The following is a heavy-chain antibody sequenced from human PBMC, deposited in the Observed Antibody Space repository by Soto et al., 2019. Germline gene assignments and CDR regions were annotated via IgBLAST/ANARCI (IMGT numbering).Heavy chain of an antibody. CDR2: ISGSGGST. V-gene: IGHV3-23*01. CDR1: GFTFSSYA. CDR3: AKGYDFWSGSNWFDP. J-gene: IGHJ5*02. D-gene: IGHD3-3*01. Sequence: GGSLRLSCAASGFTFSSYAMSWVRQAPGKGLEWVSAISGSGGSTYYADSVKGRFTISRDNSKNTLYLQMNSLRAEDTAVYYCAKGYDFWSGSNWFDPWGQGTLVTVSS.